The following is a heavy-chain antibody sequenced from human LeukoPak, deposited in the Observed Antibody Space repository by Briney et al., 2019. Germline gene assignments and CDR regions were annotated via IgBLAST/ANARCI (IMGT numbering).Heavy chain of an antibody. J-gene: IGHJ5*02. CDR1: GGTFSSYA. Sequence: GASVKVSCKASGGTFSSYAISWVRQAPGQGLEWMGGIIPIFGTANYAQKFQGRVTITADESTSTAYMELSSLRSEDTAVYYCARVGSGTIFGVVTEFDPWGQGTLVTVSS. V-gene: IGHV1-69*13. CDR3: ARVGSGTIFGVVTEFDP. CDR2: IIPIFGTA. D-gene: IGHD3-3*01.